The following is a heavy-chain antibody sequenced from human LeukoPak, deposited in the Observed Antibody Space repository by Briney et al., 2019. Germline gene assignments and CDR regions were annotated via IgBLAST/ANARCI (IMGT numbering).Heavy chain of an antibody. V-gene: IGHV1-69*01. CDR2: IIPIFGTA. J-gene: IGHJ6*02. Sequence: GSSVKVSCKASGGAFSSYAISWVRQAPGQGLEWMGGIIPIFGTANYAQKFQGRVTITADEFTRTAYMELRSLRFEDTAVYYCARITENPDYDPYGMDVWGQGTTVTVSS. CDR3: ARITENPDYDPYGMDV. CDR1: GGAFSSYA. D-gene: IGHD3-3*01.